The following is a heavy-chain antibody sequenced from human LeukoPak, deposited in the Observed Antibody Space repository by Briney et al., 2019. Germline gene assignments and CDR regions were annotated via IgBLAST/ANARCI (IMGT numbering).Heavy chain of an antibody. CDR3: AISPYYYDSSGYSPLIPPTI. J-gene: IGHJ3*02. CDR2: IYYSGST. CDR1: GGSISSSSYY. V-gene: IGHV4-39*01. D-gene: IGHD3-22*01. Sequence: SETLSLTCTVSGGSISSSSYYWGWIRQPPGKGLEWIGSIYYSGSTYYNPSLKSRVTISVDTSKNQFSLKLSSVAAADTAVYFCAISPYYYDSSGYSPLIPPTIWGQGTMVTVSS.